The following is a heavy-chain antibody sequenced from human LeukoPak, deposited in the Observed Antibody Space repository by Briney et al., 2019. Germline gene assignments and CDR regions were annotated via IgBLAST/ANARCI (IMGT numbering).Heavy chain of an antibody. CDR1: GFTFSSYA. CDR3: ARDILYGLGGSYYNKNAPFDY. J-gene: IGHJ4*02. D-gene: IGHD1-26*01. CDR2: ISVSGSST. Sequence: PGGSLRLSCAASGFTFSSYAMSWVRQAPGKRLEWVSAISVSGSSTYYADSVKGRFTISRDNSKNTLYLQMNSLRAEDTAVYYCARDILYGLGGSYYNKNAPFDYWGQGTLVTVSS. V-gene: IGHV3-23*01.